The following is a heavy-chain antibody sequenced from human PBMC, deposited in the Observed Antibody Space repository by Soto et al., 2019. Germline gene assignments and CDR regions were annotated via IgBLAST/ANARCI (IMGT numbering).Heavy chain of an antibody. CDR2: ISGSGGST. CDR1: GFTFSSYA. J-gene: IGHJ4*02. CDR3: AKVFRRVTYYDILTGGDFDY. V-gene: IGHV3-23*01. D-gene: IGHD3-9*01. Sequence: GGSLRLSCAASGFTFSSYAMSWVRQAPGKGLEWVSAISGSGGSTYYADSVKGRFTISRDNSKNTLYLQMNSLRAEDTAVYYCAKVFRRVTYYDILTGGDFDYWGQGTLVTVSS.